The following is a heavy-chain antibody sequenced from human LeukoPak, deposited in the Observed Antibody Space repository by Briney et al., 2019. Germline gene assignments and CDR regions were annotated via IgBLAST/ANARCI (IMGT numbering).Heavy chain of an antibody. Sequence: SETLSLTCAVYGGSFSGYYWSWIRQHPGEGLEWIGYIYYSGSTYYNPSLKSRVTISVDTSKNQFSLKLSSVTAADTAVYYCARDLGLGMATQVFVYWGQGTLVTVSS. CDR1: GGSFSGYY. J-gene: IGHJ4*02. CDR3: ARDLGLGMATQVFVY. V-gene: IGHV4-31*11. D-gene: IGHD3-16*01. CDR2: IYYSGST.